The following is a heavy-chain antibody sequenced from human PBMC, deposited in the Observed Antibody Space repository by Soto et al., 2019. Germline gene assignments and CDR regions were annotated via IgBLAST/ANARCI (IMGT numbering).Heavy chain of an antibody. CDR2: ISWNSGSI. D-gene: IGHD1-1*01. V-gene: IGHV3-9*01. CDR1: GFTFDDYA. Sequence: EVQLVESGGGWVQPGRSLRLSCAASGFTFDDYAMHWVRQAPGKGLEWVSGISWNSGSIGYADSVKGRFTISRDNAKHSLYLHMNSLRAADTDLYYCAKAFSTGKTSAAFDLWGQGTMVTVSS. J-gene: IGHJ3*01. CDR3: AKAFSTGKTSAAFDL.